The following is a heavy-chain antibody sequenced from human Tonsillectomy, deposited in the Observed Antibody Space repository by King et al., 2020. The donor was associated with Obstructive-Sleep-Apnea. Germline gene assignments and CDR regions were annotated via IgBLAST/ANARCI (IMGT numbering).Heavy chain of an antibody. D-gene: IGHD3-16*01. CDR2: IFHSGST. CDR1: GGSISSNNW. V-gene: IGHV4-4*02. CDR3: ARGGGYFFDY. J-gene: IGHJ4*02. Sequence: QLQESGPGLVKPSVTLSLTCAVSGGSISSNNWWNWVRQPPGKGLEWIGEIFHSGSTNYNPSLKSRVTISIAKSKNHFSRMLSSVTAAATAVYYCARGGGYFFDYWGQGALFTVSS.